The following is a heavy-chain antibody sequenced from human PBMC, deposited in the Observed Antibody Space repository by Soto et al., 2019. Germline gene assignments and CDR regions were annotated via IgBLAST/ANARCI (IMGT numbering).Heavy chain of an antibody. CDR1: GFTFSSYS. J-gene: IGHJ6*02. D-gene: IGHD5-12*01. V-gene: IGHV3-21*01. Sequence: EVQLVESGGGLVKPGGSLRLSCAASGFTFSSYSMNWVRQAPGKGLEWVSSISSSSSYIYYADSVKGRFTISRDNAKNPLYLQMNRLRTEDKAGYYRAGGGESGYGNPGYYGMDVWGQGTTVTVSS. CDR2: ISSSSSYI. CDR3: AGGGESGYGNPGYYGMDV.